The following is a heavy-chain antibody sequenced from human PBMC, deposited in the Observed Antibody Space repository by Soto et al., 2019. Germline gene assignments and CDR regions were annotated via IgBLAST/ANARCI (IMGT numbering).Heavy chain of an antibody. CDR1: VGSIINSTLY. D-gene: IGHD3-22*01. J-gene: IGHJ5*02. V-gene: IGHV4-39*01. Sequence: SETLSLTCNVSVGSIINSTLYWGWIRQPPGEGLEWIGSIYHTGNAYYNPSLKSRVTISVDTSKNQFSLKLTSVTAADAALYYCARDFFDSSDYTTNWFDPWGQGTLVTVSS. CDR3: ARDFFDSSDYTTNWFDP. CDR2: IYHTGNA.